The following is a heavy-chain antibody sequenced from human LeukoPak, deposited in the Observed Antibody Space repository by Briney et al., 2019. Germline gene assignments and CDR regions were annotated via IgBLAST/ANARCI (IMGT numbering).Heavy chain of an antibody. V-gene: IGHV1-8*03. CDR2: MNPNSGNT. J-gene: IGHJ5*02. CDR3: ARDTYYYGSGSYYIPNWLDP. D-gene: IGHD3-10*01. CDR1: GYTFTSYD. Sequence: ASVKVSCKASGYTFTSYDINWVRQATGQGLEWMGWMNPNSGNTGYAQKFQGRVTITRNTSISTAYMELSRLRSDDTAVYYCARDTYYYGSGSYYIPNWLDPWGQGTLVTVSS.